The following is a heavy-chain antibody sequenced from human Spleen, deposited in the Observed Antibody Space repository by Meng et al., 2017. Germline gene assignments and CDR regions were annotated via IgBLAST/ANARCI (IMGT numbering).Heavy chain of an antibody. Sequence: QLQLQESGPGLVKPSATLSLTCTVSGGSISSSRYYWAWVRQPPGKGLEWIGSILSSGRTYYNLSLKSRVTISVDTSKNQFSLKLRSMTAADTAVYYCARHDTPPQFYPWGQGTLVTVSS. CDR1: GGSISSSRYY. CDR3: ARHDTPPQFYP. CDR2: ILSSGRT. D-gene: IGHD2-15*01. V-gene: IGHV4-39*01. J-gene: IGHJ5*02.